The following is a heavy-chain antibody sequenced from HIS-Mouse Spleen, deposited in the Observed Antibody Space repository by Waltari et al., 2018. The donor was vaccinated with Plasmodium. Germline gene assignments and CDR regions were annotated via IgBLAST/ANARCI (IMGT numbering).Heavy chain of an antibody. CDR3: ARVDYGSGDYYYYYGMDV. CDR2: IYHSGGT. J-gene: IGHJ6*02. Sequence: QVQLQESGPGLVKPSETLSLTCTVSGYSISSGYYWGWIRQPPGKGLEWIGSIYHSGGTYYTPSLKSRVTISVDTSKNQFSLKLSSVTAADTAVYYCARVDYGSGDYYYYYGMDVWGQGTTVTVSS. CDR1: GYSISSGYY. D-gene: IGHD3-10*01. V-gene: IGHV4-38-2*02.